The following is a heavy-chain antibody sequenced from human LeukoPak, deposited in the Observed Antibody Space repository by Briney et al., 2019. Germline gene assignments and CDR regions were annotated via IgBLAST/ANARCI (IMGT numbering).Heavy chain of an antibody. Sequence: SETLSLTCTVSGDSIRNYYWNWIRQPPGKGLEWIGYISYIGSTNYNPSLDSRVTISLDTSKNQSSLKLRFVTAADTAVYYCASSYTSDWSYYFHYWGQGALVTVSS. CDR2: ISYIGST. J-gene: IGHJ4*02. V-gene: IGHV4-59*08. CDR3: ASSYTSDWSYYFHY. D-gene: IGHD6-19*01. CDR1: GDSIRNYY.